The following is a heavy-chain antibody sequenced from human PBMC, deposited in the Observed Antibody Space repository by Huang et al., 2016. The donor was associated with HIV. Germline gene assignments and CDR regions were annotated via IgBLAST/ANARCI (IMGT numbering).Heavy chain of an antibody. J-gene: IGHJ5*02. Sequence: QVRLDQWGAGLLKPSETLTLTCAVYGDSLSGFFWSWIRQSPGRGLEWIGEITQSGRMNSNPSLKSRVTIAIDTSKKQFSLKLKSVTADDTSTYYCARGRGTSWSFFDTWGQGSFVTVSS. CDR2: ITQSGRM. V-gene: IGHV4-34*01. D-gene: IGHD2-2*01. CDR3: ARGRGTSWSFFDT. CDR1: GDSLSGFF.